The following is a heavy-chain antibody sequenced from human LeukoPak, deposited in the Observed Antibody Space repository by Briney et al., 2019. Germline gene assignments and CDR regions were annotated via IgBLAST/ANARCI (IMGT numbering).Heavy chain of an antibody. CDR1: GFTVSTNY. D-gene: IGHD4-23*01. Sequence: GGSLRLSCEASGFTVSTNYMSWVRQAPGEGLEWVSVIYSGGSTYYADSVKARFTISRDNSKNTVYLQMNSLRAEETAVYYCASFDYGGNSDSFEIWGQGTMVTVSS. CDR2: IYSGGST. J-gene: IGHJ3*02. CDR3: ASFDYGGNSDSFEI. V-gene: IGHV3-66*01.